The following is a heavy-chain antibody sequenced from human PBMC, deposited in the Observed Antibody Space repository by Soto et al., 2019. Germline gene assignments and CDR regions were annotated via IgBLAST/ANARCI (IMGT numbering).Heavy chain of an antibody. D-gene: IGHD1-26*01. V-gene: IGHV6-1*01. CDR2: TYYRSKWYN. CDR3: LRIRGNSWLDF. J-gene: IGHJ5*01. CDR1: WDSVSSSSGT. Sequence: QVQLQQSEPGLVKPSPTLSLTCAISWDSVSSSSGTWNWIRQAPSRGLEWLGRTYYRSKWYNDYAESVKSLITINPVTSSNQLCLHLNSVTPEDTTVYYCLRIRGNSWLDFWGQRTLVTASS.